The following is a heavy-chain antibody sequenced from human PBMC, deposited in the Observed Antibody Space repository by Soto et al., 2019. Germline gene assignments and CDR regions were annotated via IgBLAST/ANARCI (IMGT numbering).Heavy chain of an antibody. J-gene: IGHJ5*02. D-gene: IGHD6-19*01. V-gene: IGHV3-7*03. CDR2: IKQDGSEK. Sequence: EVQLVESGGGLVQPGGSLRLSCAASGFTFSSYWMSWVRQAPGKGLEWVANIKQDGSEKYYVDSVKGRFTISRDNAKNSLYLQMNSLRAEDTAVYYCASGGRIAVAGTRGCFDPWGQGTLVTVSS. CDR1: GFTFSSYW. CDR3: ASGGRIAVAGTRGCFDP.